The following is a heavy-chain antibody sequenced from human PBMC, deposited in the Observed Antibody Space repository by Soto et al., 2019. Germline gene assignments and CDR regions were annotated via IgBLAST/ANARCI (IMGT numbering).Heavy chain of an antibody. J-gene: IGHJ6*02. V-gene: IGHV4-4*07. CDR1: VCSISSYY. D-gene: IGHD6-13*01. CDR3: ARVSSSSFPYYYYGMGG. CDR2: IYTSGST. Sequence: SATLSLTCGVSVCSISSYYWSWIRQTAGKGLEWIGRIYTSGSTNYNPSLKSRVTMSVDTSKNQFSLKLSSVTAADTAVYYCARVSSSSFPYYYYGMGGWGQGTTVTVSS.